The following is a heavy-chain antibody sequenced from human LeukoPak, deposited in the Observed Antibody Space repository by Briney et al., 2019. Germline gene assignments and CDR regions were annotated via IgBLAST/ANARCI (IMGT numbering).Heavy chain of an antibody. V-gene: IGHV1-69*10. CDR2: IIPILGIA. Sequence: GASVKVSCKASGGTFSSYAISWVRQAPGQGLEWMGRIIPILGIANYAQKFQGRVTITADKSTSTAYMELSSLRSEDTAVYYCARAGDYGDYFDYWGQGTLVTVSS. CDR3: ARAGDYGDYFDY. D-gene: IGHD4-17*01. J-gene: IGHJ4*02. CDR1: GGTFSSYA.